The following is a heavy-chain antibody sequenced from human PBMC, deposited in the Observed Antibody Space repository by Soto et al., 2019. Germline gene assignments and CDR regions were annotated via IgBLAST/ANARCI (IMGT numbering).Heavy chain of an antibody. J-gene: IGHJ4*02. CDR1: GYTFTSHS. D-gene: IGHD2-2*01. CDR2: ISTYSGKT. Sequence: ASVKVSCKASGYTFTSHSISWVRQAPGQGLEWMGRISTYSGKTNYAQTLQGRLTMTTDTSTSTAYMELESLRSDDTAVYYCARVHGGNILVVAAAPDYWGQGTLVTVSS. V-gene: IGHV1-18*04. CDR3: ARVHGGNILVVAAAPDY.